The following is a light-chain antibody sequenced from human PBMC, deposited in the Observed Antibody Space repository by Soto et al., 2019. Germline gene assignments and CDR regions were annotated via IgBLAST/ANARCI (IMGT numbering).Light chain of an antibody. CDR3: QQYSSYPRT. CDR1: QSISSW. V-gene: IGKV1-5*03. J-gene: IGKJ1*01. Sequence: DVQMTQSPSTLSASVGDRVTITCRASQSISSWLAWYQQEPGKAPKLLISEASTLEGEVPSRFSGSGSGTEFALTISSLEPDDFASYYCQQYSSYPRTFGQGTKVEIK. CDR2: EAS.